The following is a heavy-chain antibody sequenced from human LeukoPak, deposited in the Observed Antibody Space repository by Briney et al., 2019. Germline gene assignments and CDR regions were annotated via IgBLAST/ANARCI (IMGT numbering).Heavy chain of an antibody. CDR3: AKTQGFFDH. Sequence: GGSLRLSCAASGFTFSSYAMSWVRQAPGKGMEWVTGISDGGDTTYYAGSVKGRFTVSRDNSKNILYLQMNSLRAEDTAIYYCAKTQGFFDHWGQGSLVTVSS. V-gene: IGHV3-23*01. J-gene: IGHJ4*02. CDR1: GFTFSSYA. CDR2: ISDGGDTT.